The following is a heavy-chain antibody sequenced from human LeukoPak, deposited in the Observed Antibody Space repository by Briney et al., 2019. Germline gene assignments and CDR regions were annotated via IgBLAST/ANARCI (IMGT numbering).Heavy chain of an antibody. V-gene: IGHV4-34*01. CDR3: ARGSVTGYYTFDY. CDR1: GGSFSGYY. J-gene: IGHJ4*02. D-gene: IGHD3-9*01. CDR2: INHSGST. Sequence: SETLSLTCAVYGGSFSGYYWSWIRQPPGKGLEWIGEINHSGSTNYNPSLKSRVTISVDTSKNQFSLKLSSVTAADTAVYYCARGSVTGYYTFDYWGQGTLVTVSS.